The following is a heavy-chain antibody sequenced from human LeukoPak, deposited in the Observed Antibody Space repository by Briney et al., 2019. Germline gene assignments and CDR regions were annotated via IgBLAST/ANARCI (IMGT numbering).Heavy chain of an antibody. CDR1: GFTVSSNS. J-gene: IGHJ4*02. Sequence: GGSLRLSCTVSGFTVSSNSMSWVRQAPGKGLEWVSFIYSDNTHYSDSAKGRFTISRDNSKNTLYLQMNSLRAEDTAVYYCARRAGAYAHPYDDWGQGTLVTVSS. CDR2: IYSDNT. V-gene: IGHV3-53*01. D-gene: IGHD3-16*01. CDR3: ARRAGAYAHPYDD.